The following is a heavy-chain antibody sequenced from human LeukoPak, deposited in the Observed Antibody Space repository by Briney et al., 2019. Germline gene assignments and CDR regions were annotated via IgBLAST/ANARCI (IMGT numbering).Heavy chain of an antibody. J-gene: IGHJ4*01. CDR2: TSGGAGST. D-gene: IGHD2-2*01. Sequence: GGSLRLSCAASGFTFSSYAMSWVRQAPGKGLEWVSGTSGGAGSTYYADSVKGRFTISRDNVKNSLYLQLNSLRAEDTAVYFCARGCGRASCPYFFDSWGHGSLVSVSS. V-gene: IGHV3-23*01. CDR1: GFTFSSYA. CDR3: ARGCGRASCPYFFDS.